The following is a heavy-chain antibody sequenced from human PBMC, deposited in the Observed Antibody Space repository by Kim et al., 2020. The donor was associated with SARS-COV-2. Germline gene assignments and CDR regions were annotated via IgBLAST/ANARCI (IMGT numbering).Heavy chain of an antibody. J-gene: IGHJ6*02. Sequence: GGSLRLSCAASGFTFSSYGMHWVRQAPGKGLEWVTIISYDGSNKDYADSVKGRFTISRDNSKNTLYLQMNSLSAEDTAVYYCAKDVRNYYDIWGGYYMGRGRDGMDVWGPGTTVTVSS. CDR2: ISYDGSNK. V-gene: IGHV3-30*18. CDR1: GFTFSSYG. D-gene: IGHD3-3*01. CDR3: AKDVRNYYDIWGGYYMGRGRDGMDV.